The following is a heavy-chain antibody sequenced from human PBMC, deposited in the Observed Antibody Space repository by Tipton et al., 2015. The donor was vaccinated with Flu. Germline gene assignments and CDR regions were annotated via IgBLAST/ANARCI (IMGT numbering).Heavy chain of an antibody. CDR1: GGSFSGYN. V-gene: IGHV4-34*01. CDR2: IDHSETA. Sequence: TLSLTCVVSGGSFSGYNGMWIRQRPGKGLEWIGEIDHSETATYTPSLRGRVTMSLDRSKNQLSLKVRSVSAADTAVYYCARSFRVAVIGGLDVWGQGTTVTVSS. D-gene: IGHD2-21*01. J-gene: IGHJ6*02. CDR3: ARSFRVAVIGGLDV.